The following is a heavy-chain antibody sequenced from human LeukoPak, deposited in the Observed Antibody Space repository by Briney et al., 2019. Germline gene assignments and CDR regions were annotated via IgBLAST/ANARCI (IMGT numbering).Heavy chain of an antibody. D-gene: IGHD3-10*01. Sequence: RASVKVSCKASGYTFTSYGISWVRQAPGQGLEWMGWISAYNGNTNYAQKLQGRVTMTTDTSTSTAYMGLRSLRSDDTAVYYCARDKDGGNAFDIWGQGTMVTVSS. CDR1: GYTFTSYG. CDR2: ISAYNGNT. J-gene: IGHJ3*02. V-gene: IGHV1-18*01. CDR3: ARDKDGGNAFDI.